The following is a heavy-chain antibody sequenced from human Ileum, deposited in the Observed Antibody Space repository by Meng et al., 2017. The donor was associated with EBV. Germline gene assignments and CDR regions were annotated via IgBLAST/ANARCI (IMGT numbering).Heavy chain of an antibody. CDR3: ARDRFATGYDFGES. Sequence: GGSVGGVGQPCRPRRLSCGSSGVTFSDSAIHWVRQAPGKGLEWVAVISYDGLRKYYADSVKGRFTISRDDPNKTVYLQMDSLRNEDTSVYFCARDRFATGYDFGESWGQGTLVTVSS. CDR2: ISYDGLRK. CDR1: GVTFSDSA. D-gene: IGHD5-12*01. V-gene: IGHV3-30*04. J-gene: IGHJ5*02.